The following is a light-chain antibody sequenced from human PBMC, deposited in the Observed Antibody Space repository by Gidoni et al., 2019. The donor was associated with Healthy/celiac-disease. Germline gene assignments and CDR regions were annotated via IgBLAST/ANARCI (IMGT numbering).Light chain of an antibody. V-gene: IGLV1-47*01. CDR2: RNN. CDR3: AAWDDSLSGRV. J-gene: IGLJ2*01. CDR1: SSNIGSNY. Sequence: QSVLPQPPSASGTPGQRVTISCSGSSSNIGSNYVYWYQHLPGTAPKLLIYRNNQRPSGVPDRFSGSKSGTAASLAISGLRSEDEADYYWAAWDDSLSGRVFGGGTKLTVL.